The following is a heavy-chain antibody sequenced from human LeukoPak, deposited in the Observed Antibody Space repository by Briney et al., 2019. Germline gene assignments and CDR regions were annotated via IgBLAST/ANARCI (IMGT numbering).Heavy chain of an antibody. V-gene: IGHV3-23*01. CDR3: AKTGTPWYYFDY. D-gene: IGHD6-13*01. J-gene: IGHJ4*02. Sequence: GGSLRLSCAASGFTFSSYAISWVRQAPGKGLEWVSAISGSGGSTYYADSVKGRFTISRDNSKNTLYLQMNSPRAEDTAVYYCAKTGTPWYYFDYWGQGTLVTVSS. CDR2: ISGSGGST. CDR1: GFTFSSYA.